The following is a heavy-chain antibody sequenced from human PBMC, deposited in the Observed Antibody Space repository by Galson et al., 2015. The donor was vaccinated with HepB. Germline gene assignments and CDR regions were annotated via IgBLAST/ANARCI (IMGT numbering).Heavy chain of an antibody. J-gene: IGHJ4*02. CDR1: GGTFKKYD. D-gene: IGHD1-1*01. Sequence: SVKVSCKASGGTFKKYDISWVRQAPGRGRLEWMGGITPIFATANYAQKFQGRVTITRDTSTTTVYVELSSLKSDDTAVYYCARDPNEDYYFDYWGQGTLVTVSS. CDR3: ARDPNEDYYFDY. V-gene: IGHV1-69*05. CDR2: ITPIFATA.